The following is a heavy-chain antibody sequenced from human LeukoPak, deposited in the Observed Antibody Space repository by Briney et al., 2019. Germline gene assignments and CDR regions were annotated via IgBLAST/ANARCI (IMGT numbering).Heavy chain of an antibody. CDR1: GGSFSVYY. D-gene: IGHD2-15*01. J-gene: IGHJ4*02. CDR3: AGYCSGGSCLIYFDY. Sequence: SETLSLTCAVYGGSFSVYYWSWIRQPPGKGLEWIGEINHSGSTNYNPSLKSRVTISVDTSKNQFSLKLSSVTAADTAVYYCAGYCSGGSCLIYFDYWGQGTLVTVSS. CDR2: INHSGST. V-gene: IGHV4-34*01.